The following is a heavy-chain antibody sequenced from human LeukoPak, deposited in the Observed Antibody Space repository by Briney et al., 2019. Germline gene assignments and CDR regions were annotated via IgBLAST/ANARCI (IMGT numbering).Heavy chain of an antibody. Sequence: KASETLSLTCAVSGGSISSGGYSWSWIRQPPGKGLEWIGYTYHSGSTYYNPSLKSRVTISVDRSKNQFSLKLSSVTAADTAVYYCDRHVIRDYGMDVWGQGTTVTVSS. J-gene: IGHJ6*02. CDR1: GGSISSGGYS. CDR2: TYHSGST. V-gene: IGHV4-30-2*01. D-gene: IGHD3-10*01. CDR3: DRHVIRDYGMDV.